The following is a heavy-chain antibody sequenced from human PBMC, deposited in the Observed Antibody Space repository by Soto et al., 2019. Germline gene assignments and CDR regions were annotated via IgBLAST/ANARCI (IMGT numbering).Heavy chain of an antibody. CDR1: GYAFTTYG. D-gene: IGHD1-1*01. J-gene: IGHJ4*02. V-gene: IGHV1-18*01. CDR2: ISAHNGNT. Sequence: QVHLVQSGAEVKKPGASVKVSCQASGYAFTTYGITWVRQAPGQGLEWMGWISAHNGNTNYAQKLQGRVTVTRDTATRTAYMELRSQRSDVTAVYYCARGRYGDYWGQGALVTVSS. CDR3: ARGRYGDY.